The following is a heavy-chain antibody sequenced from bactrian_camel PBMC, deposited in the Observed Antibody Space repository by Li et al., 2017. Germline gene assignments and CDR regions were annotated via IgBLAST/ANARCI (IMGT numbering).Heavy chain of an antibody. CDR2: IASYGSP. CDR1: GYTSG. J-gene: IGHJ4*01. V-gene: IGHV3S53*01. CDR3: NLRREWDSDYGLALDERYQY. Sequence: VQLVESGGGSVQSGGSLRLSCAASGYTSGMGWFRQAPGKEREGVAAIASYGSPSYADSVKGRFTISQDNAKTTLYLQMTTLKPEDTDMYYCNLRREWDSDYGLALDERYQYWGQGTQVTVS. D-gene: IGHD4*01.